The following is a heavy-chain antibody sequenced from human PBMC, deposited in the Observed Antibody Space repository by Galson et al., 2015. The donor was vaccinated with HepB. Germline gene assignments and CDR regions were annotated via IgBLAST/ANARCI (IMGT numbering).Heavy chain of an antibody. V-gene: IGHV1-8*01. J-gene: IGHJ4*02. CDR2: MNPNSGNT. CDR3: ARGRGIIDFWSGYHLYYFDY. CDR1: GYTFTSYD. Sequence: SVKVSCKASGYTFTSYDINWVRQATGQGLGWMGWMNPNSGNTGYAQKFQGRVTMTRNTSISTAYMELSSLRSEDTAVYYCARGRGIIDFWSGYHLYYFDYWGQGTLVTVSS. D-gene: IGHD3-3*01.